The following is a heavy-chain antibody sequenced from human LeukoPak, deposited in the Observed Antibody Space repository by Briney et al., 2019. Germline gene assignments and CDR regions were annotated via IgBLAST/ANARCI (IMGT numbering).Heavy chain of an antibody. CDR3: AREGMTVTPFDY. V-gene: IGHV4-61*02. J-gene: IGHJ4*02. CDR1: GGSISSGSYY. CDR2: IYTSGST. D-gene: IGHD4-17*01. Sequence: SGTLALTCTVSGGSISSGSYYWSWIRQPAGKGLEWIGRIYTSGSTNYNPSLKSRVTISVDTSKNQFSLKLSSVTAADTAVYYCAREGMTVTPFDYWGQGTLVTVSS.